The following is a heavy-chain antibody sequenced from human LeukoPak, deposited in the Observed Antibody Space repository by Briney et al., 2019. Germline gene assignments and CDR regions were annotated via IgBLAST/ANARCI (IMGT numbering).Heavy chain of an antibody. J-gene: IGHJ4*02. CDR2: IRGSSGST. V-gene: IGHV3-23*01. CDR1: GFTFSSYA. D-gene: IGHD5-24*01. CDR3: AKGAVEMATILGYFDY. Sequence: GGSLRLSCAASGFTFSSYAMSWVRQAPGKGLEWVSAIRGSSGSTYYADSVKGRFTISRDNSKNTLYLQMNSLRAEDTAVYYCAKGAVEMATILGYFDYWGQGTLVTVSS.